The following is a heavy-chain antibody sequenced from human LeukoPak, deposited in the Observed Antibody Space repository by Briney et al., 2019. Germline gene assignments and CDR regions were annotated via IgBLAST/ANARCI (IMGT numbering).Heavy chain of an antibody. J-gene: IGHJ6*02. V-gene: IGHV1-8*01. CDR3: ASGIPSSIFGVVIILDYYDGMDV. CDR1: GYTFTSHD. D-gene: IGHD3-3*01. CDR2: MNPHSGNT. Sequence: WASVKVSCKASGYTFTSHDINWLRQAPAQGLEWTGWMNPHSGNTGYAQKFHAKVTMTSNTSISTAHMEPSTQSSEYTAQDYVASGIPSSIFGVVIILDYYDGMDVWGQGTTVTV.